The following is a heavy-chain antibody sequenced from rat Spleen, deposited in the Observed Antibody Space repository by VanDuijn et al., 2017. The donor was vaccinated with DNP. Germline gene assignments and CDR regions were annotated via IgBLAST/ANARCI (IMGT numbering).Heavy chain of an antibody. CDR2: ISTSGEYA. J-gene: IGHJ2*01. CDR1: GFTFSKYG. V-gene: IGHV5S13*01. Sequence: EVHLVESGGGLVQPGRSLKLSCVASGFTFSKYGMAWVRQAPTKGLEWVASISTSGEYAHYRDSVKGRFTISRDNAKDTQYLQMDSLRSEDTATYHCTTQRYYDGTYYYGFDYWGQGVMVTVSS. CDR3: TTQRYYDGTYYYGFDY. D-gene: IGHD1-12*02.